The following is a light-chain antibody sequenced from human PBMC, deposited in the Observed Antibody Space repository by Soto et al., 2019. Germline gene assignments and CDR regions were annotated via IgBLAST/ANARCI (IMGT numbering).Light chain of an antibody. Sequence: QLVLTQSPSASASLGASVKLTCTLSSGHSSYAIAWHQQQPEKGPRYFMKLSSDGSHSKGDGIPDRFSGSSSGAERYLTISSLQSEDEADYYCQTWDIGARVVFGGGTKVTVL. CDR3: QTWDIGARVV. CDR1: SGHSSYA. CDR2: LSSDGSH. J-gene: IGLJ2*01. V-gene: IGLV4-69*01.